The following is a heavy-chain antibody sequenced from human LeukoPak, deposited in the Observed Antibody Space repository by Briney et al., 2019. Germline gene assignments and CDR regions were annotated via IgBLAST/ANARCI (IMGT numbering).Heavy chain of an antibody. CDR2: IYYSGNT. CDR1: GGSISRSQYY. J-gene: IGHJ5*01. D-gene: IGHD2-15*01. Sequence: SETLSLTCTVSGGSISRSQYYWGWIRQPPGKGLEWIGTIYYSGNTFYNPSLKSRLTISVDTSKNQFSLRLTSVTAADTAVYYCARGGSGVRWFDSWGQGTLVTVSS. CDR3: ARGGSGVRWFDS. V-gene: IGHV4-39*01.